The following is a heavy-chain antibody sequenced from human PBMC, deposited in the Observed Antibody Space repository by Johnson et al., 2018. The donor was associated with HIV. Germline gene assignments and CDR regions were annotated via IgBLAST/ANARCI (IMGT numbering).Heavy chain of an antibody. D-gene: IGHD6-19*01. CDR2: ISTSGSTL. Sequence: QVQLMESGGGLVKPGGSLRLSCAASGFTFSDYYMSWIRQAPGKGLEWVSYISTSGSTLYYAASVKGRFTISRDNSKNTLYLQMNSLRAEDTAVYYCAKMSIAVAGTVEAFDIWGEGTMVTVSS. CDR3: AKMSIAVAGTVEAFDI. CDR1: GFTFSDYY. J-gene: IGHJ3*02. V-gene: IGHV3-11*01.